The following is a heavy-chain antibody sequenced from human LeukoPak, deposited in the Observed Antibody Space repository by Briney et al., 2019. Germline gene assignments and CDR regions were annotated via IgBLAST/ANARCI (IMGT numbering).Heavy chain of an antibody. Sequence: ASVKVSCKASGGTFISYAISWVRQAPGQGLEWMGGIIPIFGTANYAQKFQGRVTITADESTSTAYMELSSLRSEDTAVYYCARHMTTLYYYYGMDVWGQGTTVTVSS. V-gene: IGHV1-69*13. CDR3: ARHMTTLYYYYGMDV. CDR1: GGTFISYA. D-gene: IGHD4-11*01. CDR2: IIPIFGTA. J-gene: IGHJ6*02.